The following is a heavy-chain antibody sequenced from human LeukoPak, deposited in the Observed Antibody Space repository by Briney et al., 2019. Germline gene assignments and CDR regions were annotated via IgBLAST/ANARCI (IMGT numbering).Heavy chain of an antibody. Sequence: GGSLRLSCAASGFTFDNYWMNWVRQAPGKGLEWVANIKEDGSKKNYVDSVKGRFIISRDNAKRSLYLEMNSLRAEDTAVYYCARQGYYDFWSGSNYYMDVWGKGTTVTVSS. CDR3: ARQGYYDFWSGSNYYMDV. V-gene: IGHV3-7*01. CDR1: GFTFDNYW. CDR2: IKEDGSKK. D-gene: IGHD3-3*01. J-gene: IGHJ6*03.